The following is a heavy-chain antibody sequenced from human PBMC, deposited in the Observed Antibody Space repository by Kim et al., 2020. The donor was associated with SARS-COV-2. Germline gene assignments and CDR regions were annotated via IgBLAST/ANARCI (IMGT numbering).Heavy chain of an antibody. CDR2: IIPIFGTA. V-gene: IGHV1-69*13. J-gene: IGHJ5*02. Sequence: SVKVSCKASGGTFSSYAISWVRQAPGQGLEWMGGIIPIFGTANYAQKFQGRVMITADESTSTAYMELSSLRSEDTAVYYCARSAHYDILNGWFDPWGQGTLVTVSS. CDR1: GGTFSSYA. D-gene: IGHD3-9*01. CDR3: ARSAHYDILNGWFDP.